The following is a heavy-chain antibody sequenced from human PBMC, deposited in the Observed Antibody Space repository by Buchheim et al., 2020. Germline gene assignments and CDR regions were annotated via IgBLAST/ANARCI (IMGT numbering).Heavy chain of an antibody. V-gene: IGHV3-72*01. CDR2: TKDKTTKYAP. CDR1: GFTFSDHY. Sequence: EVQLVESGGGLVQPGGSLRLSCAASGFTFSDHYMDWVRQAPGKGLEWVGQTKDKTTKYAPEYAASVKGRLTILRDDSKKSLYLLMNSLKAEDTAVYYCGNWIEGRPRWGQGT. J-gene: IGHJ4*02. CDR3: GNWIEGRPR. D-gene: IGHD1-1*01.